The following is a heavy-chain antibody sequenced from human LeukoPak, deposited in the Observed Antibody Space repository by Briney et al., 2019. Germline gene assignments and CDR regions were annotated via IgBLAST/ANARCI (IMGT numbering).Heavy chain of an antibody. D-gene: IGHD3/OR15-3a*01. CDR2: IKSKSDGGTT. J-gene: IGHJ4*02. CDR3: AREGLIFGMVIPYFDY. Sequence: PGGSLRLSCAASGFTFSAAWMSWVRQAPGKDLEWVGRIKSKSDGGTTDYAAPVKGRVTISRDDSKNTLYLQMNSLKTEDTAVYFCAREGLIFGMVIPYFDYWGQGTLVTVSS. V-gene: IGHV3-15*01. CDR1: GFTFSAAW.